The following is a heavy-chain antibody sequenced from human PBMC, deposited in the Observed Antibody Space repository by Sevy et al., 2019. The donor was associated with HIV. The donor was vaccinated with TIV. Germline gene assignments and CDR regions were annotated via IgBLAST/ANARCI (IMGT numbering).Heavy chain of an antibody. V-gene: IGHV5-51*01. Sequence: GESLKISCRGSGYRFTSYWIAWVRQMPGKGLEWMGIIYPDDSDIRYSPSLQGQVTISVDKSISTAYLQWSSLKASDNAMYFCARRFYDTTGYPQYYFDYWGQGTLVTVSS. CDR3: ARRFYDTTGYPQYYFDY. CDR1: GYRFTSYW. J-gene: IGHJ4*02. D-gene: IGHD3-22*01. CDR2: IYPDDSDI.